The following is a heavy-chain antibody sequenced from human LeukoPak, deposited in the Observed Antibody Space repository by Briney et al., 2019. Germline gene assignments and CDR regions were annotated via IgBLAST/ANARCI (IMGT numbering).Heavy chain of an antibody. Sequence: SETLSLTCTVSGDSFSSVTDYWAWIRQPPGKGLEWIASGDYSGGTYYNPSLESRVAISADMSKNQFSLKLTSVTGADTAVYYCARDKGGVDTAMLPYYYYMDVWGKGTTVTVSS. D-gene: IGHD5-18*01. J-gene: IGHJ6*03. CDR2: GDYSGGT. CDR1: GDSFSSVTDY. V-gene: IGHV4-39*07. CDR3: ARDKGGVDTAMLPYYYYMDV.